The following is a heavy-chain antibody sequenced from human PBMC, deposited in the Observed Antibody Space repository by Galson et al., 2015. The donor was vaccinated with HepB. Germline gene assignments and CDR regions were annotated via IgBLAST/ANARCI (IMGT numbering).Heavy chain of an antibody. J-gene: IGHJ5*02. CDR2: ISYDGSNK. Sequence: SLRLSCAASGFAFSSYAMHWVRQAPGKGLEWVAVISYDGSNKYYADSVKGRFTISRDNSKNTLYLQMNSLRAEDTAVYYCARGQTRYYDFWSGYRNNWFDPWGQGTLVTVSS. V-gene: IGHV3-30*04. CDR3: ARGQTRYYDFWSGYRNNWFDP. CDR1: GFAFSSYA. D-gene: IGHD3-3*01.